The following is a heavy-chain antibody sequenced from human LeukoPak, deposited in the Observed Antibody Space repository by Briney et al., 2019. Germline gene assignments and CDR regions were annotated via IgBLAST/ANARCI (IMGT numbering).Heavy chain of an antibody. Sequence: PSEALSLTCAVYGGSFSGYYWSWIRQPPGKGLEWIGEINHSGSTNYNPSLKSRVTISLDTSKNQFSLKLSSVTAADTAVYYCARGQGTVTTHWGQGTLVTVSS. J-gene: IGHJ4*02. D-gene: IGHD4-17*01. CDR1: GGSFSGYY. CDR2: INHSGST. CDR3: ARGQGTVTTH. V-gene: IGHV4-34*01.